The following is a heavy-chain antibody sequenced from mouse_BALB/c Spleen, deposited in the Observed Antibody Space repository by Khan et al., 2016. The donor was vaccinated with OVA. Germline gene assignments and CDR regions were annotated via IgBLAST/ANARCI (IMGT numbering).Heavy chain of an antibody. CDR3: VRGSGNSRFAY. CDR2: ISTYYGDA. D-gene: IGHD1-3*01. J-gene: IGHJ3*01. Sequence: QVRLQQSGAELVRPGVSVKISCKGSGYTFTDYAMHWVKQSHAKSLEWIGVISTYYGDASYNQKFKGKATMTVDKSSSTAYMELARLTSEDSAIYYCVRGSGNSRFAYWGQGTLVTVSA. CDR1: GYTFTDYA. V-gene: IGHV1S137*01.